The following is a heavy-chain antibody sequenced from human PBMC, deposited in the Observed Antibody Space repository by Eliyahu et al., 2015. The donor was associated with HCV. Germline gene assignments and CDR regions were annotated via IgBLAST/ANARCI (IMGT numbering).Heavy chain of an antibody. CDR3: ATVIAVAGRVTHRKYYFDY. D-gene: IGHD6-19*01. V-gene: IGHV1-24*01. Sequence: TELSMHWVRQAPGKGLEWMGGFDPEDGETIYAQKFQGRVTMTEDTSTDTAYMELSSLRSEDTAVYYCATVIAVAGRVTHRKYYFDYWGQGTLVTVSS. CDR2: FDPEDGET. CDR1: TELS. J-gene: IGHJ4*02.